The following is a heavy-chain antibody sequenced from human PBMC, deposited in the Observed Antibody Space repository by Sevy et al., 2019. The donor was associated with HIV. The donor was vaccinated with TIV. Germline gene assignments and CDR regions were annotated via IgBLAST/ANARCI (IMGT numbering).Heavy chain of an antibody. J-gene: IGHJ4*02. CDR2: INPNTGRT. CDR3: AKGVIIPAQGHFDY. V-gene: IGHV1-2*06. CDR1: GYSFTTYS. D-gene: IGHD2-2*01. Sequence: ASVKVSCEASGYSFTTYSIHWVRQAPGQGLEWMGRINPNTGRTNTAQKFQGMVTMTRDTSINTAYMELSSLRSDDTAVYYCAKGVIIPAQGHFDYWGQGTLVTVSS.